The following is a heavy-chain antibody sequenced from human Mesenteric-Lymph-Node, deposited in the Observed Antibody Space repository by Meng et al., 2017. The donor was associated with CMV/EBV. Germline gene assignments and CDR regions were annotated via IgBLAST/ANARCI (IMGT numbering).Heavy chain of an antibody. D-gene: IGHD4-23*01. CDR1: GGSISTSSHY. Sequence: GSLRLSCTVSGGSISTSSHYWGWIRQPPGKGLEWIGSFYYGGSTFYNPPLKSRVTISVDTSKNQFSLKLSSVTAADTAVYYCARLGDYGGKTHFDYWGQGTLVTVSS. V-gene: IGHV4-39*01. CDR3: ARLGDYGGKTHFDY. CDR2: FYYGGST. J-gene: IGHJ4*02.